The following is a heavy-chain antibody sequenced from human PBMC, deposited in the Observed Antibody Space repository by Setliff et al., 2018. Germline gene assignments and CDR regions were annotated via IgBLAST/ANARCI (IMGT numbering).Heavy chain of an antibody. CDR3: AREHVSGHSEY. CDR1: GYSFTNYW. Sequence: GESLKISCQGSGYSFTNYWIGWVRQKPGKGLEWMGIVYPGDSDTQYSPSFQGQVTFSSDKSINTAYLHLSSLKASDTAMYYCAREHVSGHSEYWGQGTLVTVSS. J-gene: IGHJ4*02. D-gene: IGHD1-26*01. CDR2: VYPGDSDT. V-gene: IGHV5-51*01.